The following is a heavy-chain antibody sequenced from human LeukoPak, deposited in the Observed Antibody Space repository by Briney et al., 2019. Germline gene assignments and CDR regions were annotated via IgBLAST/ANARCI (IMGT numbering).Heavy chain of an antibody. J-gene: IGHJ4*02. CDR3: ARAPYYYDSSGYPY. V-gene: IGHV3-48*01. D-gene: IGHD3-22*01. Sequence: GGSLRLSCAASGFTFNRYSMNWVRQAPGKGLEWVAYISSSGTGIYYADSVKGRFAISRDNAKNSLYLQMNSLRAEDTAVYYCARAPYYYDSSGYPYWGQGTLVTVSS. CDR1: GFTFNRYS. CDR2: ISSSGTGI.